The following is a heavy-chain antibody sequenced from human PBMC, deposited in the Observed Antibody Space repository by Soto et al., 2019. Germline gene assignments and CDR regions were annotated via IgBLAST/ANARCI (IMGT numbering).Heavy chain of an antibody. J-gene: IGHJ4*02. CDR2: IWYDGSNK. CDR1: GFTFSSYG. CDR3: ARVYDFWRGLGY. D-gene: IGHD3-3*01. V-gene: IGHV3-33*01. Sequence: QVQLVESGGGVVQPGRSLRLSCAASGFTFSSYGMHWVRQAPGKGLEWVAVIWYDGSNKYYADSVKGRFTISRDNSKNTLHLQMNSLRAEDTAVYYCARVYDFWRGLGYWGQGTLVTVSS.